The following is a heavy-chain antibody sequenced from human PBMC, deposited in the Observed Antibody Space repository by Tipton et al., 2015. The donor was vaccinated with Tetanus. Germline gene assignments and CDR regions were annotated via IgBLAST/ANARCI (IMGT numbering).Heavy chain of an antibody. CDR3: ARANNEFPKKGPFDS. CDR1: GALITTGGYS. D-gene: IGHD1-1*01. Sequence: TLSLTCNVSGALITTGGYSWGWIRQPPGQGLEWLGYIYQTDSTYYNPSVRSRLTLSLRRSKNQVSLKLSSVTAADTAVYYCARANNEFPKKGPFDSWGQGRLVIVSS. J-gene: IGHJ4*02. V-gene: IGHV4-30-2*01. CDR2: IYQTDST.